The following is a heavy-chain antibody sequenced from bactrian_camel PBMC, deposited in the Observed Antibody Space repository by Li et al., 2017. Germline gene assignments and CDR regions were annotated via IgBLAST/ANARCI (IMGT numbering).Heavy chain of an antibody. D-gene: IGHD1*01. CDR3: AANRDITRGSWLFGY. J-gene: IGHJ6*01. Sequence: HVQLVESGGDSVQARGSLKLSCVVSGSTIRSLCMGWFRAAPGKEREGVATIDTFGGTSCADSVKGRFTISKDNAKKTLYLQMNSLKPEDTAMYYCAANRDITRGSWLFGYWGQGTQVTVS. V-gene: IGHV3S53*01. CDR2: IDTFGGT. CDR1: GSTIRSLC.